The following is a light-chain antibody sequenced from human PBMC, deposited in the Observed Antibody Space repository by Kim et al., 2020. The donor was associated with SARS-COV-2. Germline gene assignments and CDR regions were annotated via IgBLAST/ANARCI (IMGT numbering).Light chain of an antibody. CDR2: GQY. Sequence: SSELTQDPAVSVALGQTVRLTCQGDSLRNYYATWYQQTPGQAPVLVLYGQYNRPSGIPDRFPRSASGKTASLTITGAPAEAEAAYYCNSRVSGGYHVVFG. V-gene: IGLV3-19*01. CDR3: NSRVSGGYHVV. J-gene: IGLJ3*02. CDR1: SLRNYY.